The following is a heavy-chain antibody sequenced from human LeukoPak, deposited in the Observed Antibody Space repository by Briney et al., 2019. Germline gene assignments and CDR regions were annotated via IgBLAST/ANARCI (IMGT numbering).Heavy chain of an antibody. D-gene: IGHD5-18*01. CDR3: AKGAGSYGIDY. CDR2: ISSSSSYI. Sequence: VGSLRLSCAASGFTFSSYSMNWVRQAPGKGLEGVSSISSSSSYIYYADSVKGRFTISRDNAKNSLYLQMNSLRAEDTALYYCAKGAGSYGIDYWGQGNLVTVSS. J-gene: IGHJ4*02. CDR1: GFTFSSYS. V-gene: IGHV3-21*04.